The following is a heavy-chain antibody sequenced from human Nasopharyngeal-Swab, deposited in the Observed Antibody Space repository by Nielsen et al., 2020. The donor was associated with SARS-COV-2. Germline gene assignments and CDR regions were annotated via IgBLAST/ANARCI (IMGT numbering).Heavy chain of an antibody. V-gene: IGHV1-24*01. D-gene: IGHD6-13*01. CDR1: GYTLTELS. CDR3: ATDLRYSSPYRD. Sequence: VSVKVSCKVSGYTLTELSMHWVRQAPGKGLEWMGGFDPEDGETIYAQKFQGRVTMTEDTSTDTAYMELSSLRSEDTAVYYCATDLRYSSPYRDWGQGTLVTVSS. J-gene: IGHJ4*02. CDR2: FDPEDGET.